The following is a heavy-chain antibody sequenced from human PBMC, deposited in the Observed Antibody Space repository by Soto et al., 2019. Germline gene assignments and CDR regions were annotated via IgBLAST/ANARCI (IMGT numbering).Heavy chain of an antibody. CDR2: ITPTLNIA. CDR1: GGTFSSYT. Sequence: QLQLVQSGAEVREPGSSVKVSCKASGGTFSSYTVIWVRQAPGQGLEWMGGITPTLNIAKYAEKFQGRVTITADESTSTVNMHLSSLRSEYTAVYFCARGYYSGSNPSSFDYWGQGTLFAVSS. CDR3: ARGYYSGSNPSSFDY. D-gene: IGHD1-26*01. J-gene: IGHJ4*02. V-gene: IGHV1-69*01.